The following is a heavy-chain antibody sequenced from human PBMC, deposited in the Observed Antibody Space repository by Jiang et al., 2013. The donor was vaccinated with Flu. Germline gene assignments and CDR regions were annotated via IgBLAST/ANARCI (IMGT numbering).Heavy chain of an antibody. CDR1: GFPFSSHT. D-gene: IGHD2-2*02. CDR3: ARDLCDKDTCFSSASWHEMDY. J-gene: IGHJ4*02. CDR2: ISHDETTK. Sequence: LVESGGDMVQPGKSLSLSCAASGFPFSSHTLHWVRQAPGRGLEWVSLISHDETTKYYAESVKGRFTISRDNSRSTLYLHMTNLRVEDTAKYFCARDLCDKDTCFSSASWHEMDYWGQGVVVTVSS. V-gene: IGHV3-30-3*01.